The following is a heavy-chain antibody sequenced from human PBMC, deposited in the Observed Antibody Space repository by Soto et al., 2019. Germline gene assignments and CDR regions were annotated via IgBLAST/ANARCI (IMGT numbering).Heavy chain of an antibody. Sequence: EVQLVESGGGLVQPGGSLRLSCSTSGFSFRTYWMSWVRQAPGKGLEWVANIKEDGSEEYYVDSVEGRFTISRDNAKNSLYLQMNSLSAEGTALYDGATYHDYNWETYRFRYWGQGTLVTVSS. D-gene: IGHD3-16*02. V-gene: IGHV3-7*01. CDR3: ATYHDYNWETYRFRY. J-gene: IGHJ4*02. CDR1: GFSFRTYW. CDR2: IKEDGSEE.